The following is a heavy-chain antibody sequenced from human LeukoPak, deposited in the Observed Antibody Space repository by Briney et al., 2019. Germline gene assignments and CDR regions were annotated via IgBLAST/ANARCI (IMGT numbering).Heavy chain of an antibody. J-gene: IGHJ2*01. Sequence: KPSETLSLTCAVYGGSFSGYYWSWIRQPPGKGLESIGEINHSGSTNYNPSLKSRVTISVDTSKNQFSLKLSSVTAADTAVYYCARPRVLYRSGGFCRYFDLWGRGTLVTVSS. CDR3: ARPRVLYRSGGFCRYFDL. D-gene: IGHD2-15*01. CDR1: GGSFSGYY. CDR2: INHSGST. V-gene: IGHV4-34*01.